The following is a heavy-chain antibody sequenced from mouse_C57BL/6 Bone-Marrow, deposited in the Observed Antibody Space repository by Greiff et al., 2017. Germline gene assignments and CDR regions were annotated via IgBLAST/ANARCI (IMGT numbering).Heavy chain of an antibody. V-gene: IGHV3-1*01. D-gene: IGHD2-3*01. Sequence: EVQLQQSGPGMVKPSQSLSLTCTVTGYSITSGYDWHWIRHFPGNKLEWMGYISYSGSTNYNPSLKSRISITHDTSKNHFFLKLNSVTTEDTATDYCARDLIYDGYSWFAYWGRGTLVTVSA. CDR2: ISYSGST. CDR1: GYSITSGYD. CDR3: ARDLIYDGYSWFAY. J-gene: IGHJ3*01.